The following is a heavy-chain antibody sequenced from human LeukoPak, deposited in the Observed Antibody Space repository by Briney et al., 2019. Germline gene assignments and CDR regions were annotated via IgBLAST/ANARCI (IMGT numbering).Heavy chain of an antibody. D-gene: IGHD5-18*01. CDR3: ARAGYSYGYVNYYYYYMDV. V-gene: IGHV4-59*01. CDR1: GGSISSYY. J-gene: IGHJ6*03. Sequence: KPSETLSPTCTVSGGSISSYYWSWIRQPPGKGLEWIGYIYYSGSTNYNPSLKSRVTISVDTSKNQFSLKLSSVTAADTAVYYCARAGYSYGYVNYYYYYMDVWGKGTTVTVSS. CDR2: IYYSGST.